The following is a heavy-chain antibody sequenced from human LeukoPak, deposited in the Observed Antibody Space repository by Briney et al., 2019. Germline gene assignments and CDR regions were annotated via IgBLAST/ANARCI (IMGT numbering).Heavy chain of an antibody. V-gene: IGHV1-69*13. D-gene: IGHD3-22*01. CDR2: IIPIFGTA. Sequence: EASVKVSCKASGGTFSSYAISWVRQAPGQGLEWMGGIIPIFGTANYAQKFQGRVTITADESTSTAYMELSSLRSEDTAVYYCARDFYYDSSGYYYPDAFDIWGQGTMVTVSS. CDR1: GGTFSSYA. J-gene: IGHJ3*02. CDR3: ARDFYYDSSGYYYPDAFDI.